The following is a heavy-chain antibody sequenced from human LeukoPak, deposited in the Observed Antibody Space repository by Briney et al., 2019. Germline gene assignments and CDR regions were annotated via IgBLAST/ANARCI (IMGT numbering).Heavy chain of an antibody. J-gene: IGHJ4*02. CDR2: INPNSGGT. CDR3: AREASIVGATFHLDY. D-gene: IGHD1-26*01. CDR1: GYTFTGYY. Sequence: ASVKVSCKASGYTFTGYYMHWVRQAPGQGFEGKGWINPNSGGTNYAQKFQGRVTMTRDTSISTAYMELSRLRSDDTAVYYCAREASIVGATFHLDYWGQGTLVTVSS. V-gene: IGHV1-2*02.